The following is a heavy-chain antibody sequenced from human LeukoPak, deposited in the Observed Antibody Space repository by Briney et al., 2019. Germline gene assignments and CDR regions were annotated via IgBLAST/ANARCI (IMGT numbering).Heavy chain of an antibody. J-gene: IGHJ3*02. CDR3: ARDLHSSSWYIAFDI. CDR2: IYYSGST. CDR1: GGSISSYY. Sequence: SETLSLTCTVSGGSISSYYWSWIRQPPGKGLEWIGYIYYSGSTNYNPSLKSRVTISVDTSKNQFSLKLSSVTAADTAVYYCARDLHSSSWYIAFDIWGQGTMVTVSS. D-gene: IGHD6-13*01. V-gene: IGHV4-59*01.